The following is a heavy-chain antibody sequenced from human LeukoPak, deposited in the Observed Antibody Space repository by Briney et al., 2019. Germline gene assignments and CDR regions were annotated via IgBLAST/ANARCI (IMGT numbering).Heavy chain of an antibody. CDR1: GGSISSYY. CDR3: ARDPLWVGAFDI. V-gene: IGHV4-59*01. Sequence: PSETLSLTCSVSGGSISSYYWSWIRQPPGKGLELVGYIYYSGSTNYNPSLKSRVPISVDTSKNQFSLKLSSVTAADTAVYYCARDPLWVGAFDIWGQGTMVTVSS. D-gene: IGHD3-10*01. J-gene: IGHJ3*02. CDR2: IYYSGST.